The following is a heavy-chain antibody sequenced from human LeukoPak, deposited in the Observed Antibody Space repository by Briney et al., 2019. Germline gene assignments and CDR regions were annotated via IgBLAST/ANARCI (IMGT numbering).Heavy chain of an antibody. V-gene: IGHV3-48*01. CDR3: ARDRVLSSAGNHLDY. D-gene: IGHD6-13*01. J-gene: IGHJ4*02. Sequence: GGLLRLSCTASGFTFSTYSMNRVRQAPGKGLEWISFISSSSVNTYYADSVKGRFTISRDNDKNSLYLQMNSLRAEDTAVYYCARDRVLSSAGNHLDYWGQGSLVTVSS. CDR1: GFTFSTYS. CDR2: ISSSSVNT.